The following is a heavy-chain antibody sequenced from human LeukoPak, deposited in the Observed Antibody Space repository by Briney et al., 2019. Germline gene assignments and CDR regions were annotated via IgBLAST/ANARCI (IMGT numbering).Heavy chain of an antibody. Sequence: KPGGSLRLSCAASGFTFSSYNMNWVRQAPGKGLEWVSSISSSSSYIYYADSLKGRSTISRDNAKNSLYLQINSLRAEDTAVYYCSTSRFCSNTSCLFPFDNWGQGTLVTVSS. CDR2: ISSSSSYI. D-gene: IGHD2-2*01. CDR1: GFTFSSYN. V-gene: IGHV3-21*01. J-gene: IGHJ4*02. CDR3: STSRFCSNTSCLFPFDN.